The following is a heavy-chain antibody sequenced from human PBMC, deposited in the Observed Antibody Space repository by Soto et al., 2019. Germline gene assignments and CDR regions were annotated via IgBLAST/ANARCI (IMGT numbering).Heavy chain of an antibody. Sequence: QVQLVQSGAAVKXPGSSVRVSCKASXGTXXXXXFXXXXXXXXXGLEWMGRVIPLRGTTNLAQKFQGRVTITADEATSTVYMGVSRLRSEDTAVYYCATERDGYQAYYYYGMDVWGQGTTVSVSS. CDR1: XGTXXXXX. J-gene: IGHJ6*02. CDR2: VIPLRGTT. V-gene: IGHV1-69*01. CDR3: ATERDGYQAYYYYGMDV. D-gene: IGHD5-12*01.